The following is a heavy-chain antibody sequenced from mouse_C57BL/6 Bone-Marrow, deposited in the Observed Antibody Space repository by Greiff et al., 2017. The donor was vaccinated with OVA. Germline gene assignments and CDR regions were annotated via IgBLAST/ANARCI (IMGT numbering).Heavy chain of an antibody. J-gene: IGHJ1*03. CDR2: IYPGGGYT. CDR3: ARKDAFYYGSSYWYFDV. Sequence: QVQLQQSGAELVRPGPSVKMSCKASGYTFTNYWIGWAKQRPGHGLEWIGDIYPGGGYTNYNEKFKGKATLTADKSSSTAYMQFSSLTSEDSAIYYCARKDAFYYGSSYWYFDVWGTGTTVTVSS. V-gene: IGHV1-63*01. CDR1: GYTFTNYW. D-gene: IGHD1-1*01.